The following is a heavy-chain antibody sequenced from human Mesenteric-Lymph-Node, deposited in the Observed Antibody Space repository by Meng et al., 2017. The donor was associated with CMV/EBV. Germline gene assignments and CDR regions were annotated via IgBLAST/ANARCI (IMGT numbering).Heavy chain of an antibody. CDR2: INHSGST. Sequence: QVHLPQWVAGLLKPSETPSVTCAVYGGSFSGYYWNWIRQSPEKGLEWIGEINHSGSTTYNPSFTSRIIISVDTSTNQISLNMSSVTAADTAVYYCARGSSYDILTGYFDYWGQGALVTVSS. CDR3: ARGSSYDILTGYFDY. D-gene: IGHD3-9*01. J-gene: IGHJ4*02. CDR1: GGSFSGYY. V-gene: IGHV4-34*01.